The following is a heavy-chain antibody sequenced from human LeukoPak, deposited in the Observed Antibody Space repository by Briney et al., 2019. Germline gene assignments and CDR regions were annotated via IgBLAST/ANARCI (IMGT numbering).Heavy chain of an antibody. CDR2: MDPNSGDT. Sequence: ASVKVSCTASGYTFTNYHINWVRQTPGQGLEWMGWMDPNSGDTGYAQKFQGRVTMTRDSSTNTAYMELSSLRSEDTAVFFCALRGPRYIYDYWGQGTLVTVSS. CDR3: ALRGPRYIYDY. D-gene: IGHD3-9*01. J-gene: IGHJ4*02. CDR1: GYTFTNYH. V-gene: IGHV1-8*01.